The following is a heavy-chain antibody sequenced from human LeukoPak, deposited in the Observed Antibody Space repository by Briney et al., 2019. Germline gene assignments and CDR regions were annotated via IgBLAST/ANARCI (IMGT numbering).Heavy chain of an antibody. CDR1: GGSISSSSYY. J-gene: IGHJ4*02. D-gene: IGHD5-18*01. Sequence: SETLSLTCTVSGGSISSSSYYWGWIRQPPGKGLEWIGEINHSGSTNYNPSLKSRVTISVDTSKNQFSLKLSSVTAADTAVYYCARPPRRGYSYGRGSFDYWGQGTLVTVSS. CDR2: INHSGST. V-gene: IGHV4-39*07. CDR3: ARPPRRGYSYGRGSFDY.